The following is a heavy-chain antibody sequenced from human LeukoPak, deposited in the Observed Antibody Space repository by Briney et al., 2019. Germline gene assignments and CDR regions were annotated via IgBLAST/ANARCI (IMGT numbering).Heavy chain of an antibody. J-gene: IGHJ3*02. D-gene: IGHD4-17*01. Sequence: ASVKVSCKASGYTFTSYAVNWVRQAPGQGLEWMGWINTNTGNPTYAQGFTGRFVFSLDTSVSTAYLQISSLRAEDTAVYYCARPPGLTTKIGAFDIWGQGTMVTVSS. CDR2: INTNTGNP. CDR1: GYTFTSYA. CDR3: ARPPGLTTKIGAFDI. V-gene: IGHV7-4-1*02.